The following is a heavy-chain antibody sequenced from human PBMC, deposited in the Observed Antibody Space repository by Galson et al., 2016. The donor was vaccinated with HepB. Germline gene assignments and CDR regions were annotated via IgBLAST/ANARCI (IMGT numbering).Heavy chain of an antibody. V-gene: IGHV4-31*03. Sequence: TLSLTCTVSGGSISSGGYCWTWIRQYPGKGLEWIGYIYYRGSTHYNPSLKSRITISIDTSRNQFSLKLTSVTAADTAVYYWAGDDFWSGSSSGWFDPWGQGTLVTVSS. J-gene: IGHJ5*02. CDR2: IYYRGST. D-gene: IGHD3-3*01. CDR3: AGDDFWSGSSSGWFDP. CDR1: GGSISSGGYC.